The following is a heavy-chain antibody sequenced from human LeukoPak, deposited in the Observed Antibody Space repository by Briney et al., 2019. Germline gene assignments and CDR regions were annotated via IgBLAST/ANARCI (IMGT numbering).Heavy chain of an antibody. CDR1: GGSISSSCCS. CDR3: ARLTGTYYYYYMDV. Sequence: SETLSLTCTVSGGSISSSCCSWGWIRQPPGKGLEWIGSAHYSGSTYYNPSLKSRVTISVDTSKNQFTLKLSSVTAADTAVYYCARLTGTYYYYYMDVWGKGTTVTVSS. V-gene: IGHV4-39*06. D-gene: IGHD1-7*01. J-gene: IGHJ6*03. CDR2: AHYSGST.